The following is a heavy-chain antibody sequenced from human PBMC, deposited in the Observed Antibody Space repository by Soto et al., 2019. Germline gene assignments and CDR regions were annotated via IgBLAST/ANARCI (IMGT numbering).Heavy chain of an antibody. CDR2: IKKKADRGTT. Sequence: GGSLRLSCAASGFTFSNAWMSWVRQAPGKGLEWVGRIKKKADRGTTDYAAPVKGRFTISRDDSKNTLYLQMSGLKTEDTAVYYCATDRGPREAYYFDYWGQGTLVTVSS. J-gene: IGHJ4*02. CDR3: ATDRGPREAYYFDY. CDR1: GFTFSNAW. V-gene: IGHV3-15*01.